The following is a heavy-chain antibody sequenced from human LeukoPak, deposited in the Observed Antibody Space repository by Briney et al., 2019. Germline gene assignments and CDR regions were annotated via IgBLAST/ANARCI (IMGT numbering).Heavy chain of an antibody. Sequence: GGSLRLSCAASGFTFSSYWMHWVRQVPGKGLVWVSRINSDGSSTSYADSVKGRFTISRDNAKNTLYLQMNSLRAEDTAVYYCARGAAAGPRYYGMDVWGQGTTVTVSS. CDR1: GFTFSSYW. V-gene: IGHV3-74*01. D-gene: IGHD6-13*01. CDR2: INSDGSST. CDR3: ARGAAAGPRYYGMDV. J-gene: IGHJ6*02.